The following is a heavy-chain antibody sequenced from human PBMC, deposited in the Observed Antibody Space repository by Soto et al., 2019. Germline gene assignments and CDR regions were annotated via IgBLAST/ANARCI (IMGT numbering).Heavy chain of an antibody. V-gene: IGHV3-74*01. J-gene: IGHJ4*02. Sequence: EVQLVESGGGLVQPGGSLRLSCAASGFTFRSYWMHWVRQTPGKGLVWVSRINSDGSSTRYADSVKGRFTISRDNAKNTLYLQMNSLRAEDTAVYYCANGVYYGSGSFDYGGQGTLVTVSS. CDR3: ANGVYYGSGSFDY. CDR2: INSDGSST. D-gene: IGHD3-10*01. CDR1: GFTFRSYW.